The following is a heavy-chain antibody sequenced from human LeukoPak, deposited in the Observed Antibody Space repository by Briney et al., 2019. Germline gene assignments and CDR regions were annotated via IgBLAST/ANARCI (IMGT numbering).Heavy chain of an antibody. V-gene: IGHV3-48*03. Sequence: PGGSLRLSCAASGFTFSSYEMNWVRQAPGKGLEWVSYISSSGSTIYYADSVKGRFTIPRDNAKNSLYLQMNSLRAEDTAVYYCARETGENAFDIWGQGTMVTVSS. D-gene: IGHD7-27*01. CDR3: ARETGENAFDI. CDR2: ISSSGSTI. CDR1: GFTFSSYE. J-gene: IGHJ3*02.